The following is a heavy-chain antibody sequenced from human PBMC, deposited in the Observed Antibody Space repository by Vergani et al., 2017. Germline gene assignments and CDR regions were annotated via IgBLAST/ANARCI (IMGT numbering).Heavy chain of an antibody. Sequence: EVQLVQSGAEVKKPGESLKISCKGSGYSFTSYWIGWVRQMPGKGLEWMGIIYPGDSDTRYSPYFQGQVTISADKSLSPAYLQWSSLKASDTAMYYCARHRSIAVAGFNWFDPWGQGTLVTVSS. D-gene: IGHD6-19*01. CDR1: GYSFTSYW. CDR3: ARHRSIAVAGFNWFDP. J-gene: IGHJ5*02. CDR2: IYPGDSDT. V-gene: IGHV5-51*01.